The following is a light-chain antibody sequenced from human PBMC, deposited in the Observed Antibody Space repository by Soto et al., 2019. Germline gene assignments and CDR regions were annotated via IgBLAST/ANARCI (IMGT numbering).Light chain of an antibody. J-gene: IGKJ3*01. Sequence: DIALTQSPSSLSASVGDRVTVTCRSSQNINIYLNWYQQKPGKAPKLLIFESSNLQSGVPSRFSGSGSRRDFTLTISSLQREDFATYFCQQTSTAPFTFGPGTKVDFK. CDR2: ESS. CDR3: QQTSTAPFT. V-gene: IGKV1-39*01. CDR1: QNINIY.